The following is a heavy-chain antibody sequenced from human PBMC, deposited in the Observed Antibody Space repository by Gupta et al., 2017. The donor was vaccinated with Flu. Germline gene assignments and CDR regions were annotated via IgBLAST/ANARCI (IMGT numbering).Heavy chain of an antibody. CDR3: EGLYRGRRWYYSDF. Sequence: WGWIRQSPGKGLEWIGRISFSGSTYYNPSLESRVTISAETSKSQFSLKLTSVTAADTAIHYCEGLYRGRRWYYSDFWGQGNLVTVSS. J-gene: IGHJ4*02. V-gene: IGHV4-39*01. D-gene: IGHD2-15*01. CDR2: ISFSGST.